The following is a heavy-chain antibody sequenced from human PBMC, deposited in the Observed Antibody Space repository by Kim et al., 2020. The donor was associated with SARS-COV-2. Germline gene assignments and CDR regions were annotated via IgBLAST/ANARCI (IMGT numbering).Heavy chain of an antibody. J-gene: IGHJ5*02. D-gene: IGHD6-13*01. CDR2: IIPIFGTA. V-gene: IGHV1-69*13. CDR3: AREVGSSSWPPSSGARWFDP. CDR1: GGTFSSYA. Sequence: SVKVSCKASGGTFSSYAISWVRQAPGQGLEWMGGIIPIFGTANYAQKFQGRVTITADESTSTAYMELSSLRSEDTAVYYCAREVGSSSWPPSSGARWFDPWGQGTLVTVSS.